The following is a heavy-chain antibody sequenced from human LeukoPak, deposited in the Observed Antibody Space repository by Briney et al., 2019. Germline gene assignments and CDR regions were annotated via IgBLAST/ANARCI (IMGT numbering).Heavy chain of an antibody. Sequence: GGSLRLSCAASGFTFSSYGMHWVRQAPGKGLEWVAVISYDGSNKYYADSVKGRFTISRDNSKNTLYLQMNSLRAEDTAVYYCAKSPHYYGSGVYFDYWGQGTLVTVSS. CDR1: GFTFSSYG. J-gene: IGHJ4*02. D-gene: IGHD3-10*01. V-gene: IGHV3-30*18. CDR3: AKSPHYYGSGVYFDY. CDR2: ISYDGSNK.